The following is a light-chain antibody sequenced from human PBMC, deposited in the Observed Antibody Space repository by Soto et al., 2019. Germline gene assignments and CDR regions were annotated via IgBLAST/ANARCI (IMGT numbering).Light chain of an antibody. CDR2: AAS. Sequence: IQLTQSPSVVCAFVGDRIPITSRASQGITTYLAWYQQKPGKAPKLLIYAASTLQTGVPSRFSGSGSGTEFTLTINSLQPEDFATYYCQQLNNYQLTFIGGTKVDSK. J-gene: IGKJ4*01. CDR3: QQLNNYQLT. CDR1: QGITTY. V-gene: IGKV1-9*01.